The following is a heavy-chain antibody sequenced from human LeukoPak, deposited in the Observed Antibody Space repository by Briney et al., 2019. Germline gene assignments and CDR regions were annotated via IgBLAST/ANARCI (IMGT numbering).Heavy chain of an antibody. CDR1: GYTFIGYY. V-gene: IGHV1-2*02. Sequence: ASVKVSCKASGYTFIGYYMHWVRQAPGQGLEWMGWINVNNGGTKYAQHLQGRVAMTRDTSTSTVYMELSSLRSEDTAIYYCARVLGAHRYGSIDHWGQGTLVTVSS. J-gene: IGHJ4*02. CDR2: INVNNGGT. CDR3: ARVLGAHRYGSIDH. D-gene: IGHD5-18*01.